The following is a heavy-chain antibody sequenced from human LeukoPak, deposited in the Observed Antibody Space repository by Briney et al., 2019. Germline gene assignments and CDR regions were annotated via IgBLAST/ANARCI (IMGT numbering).Heavy chain of an antibody. Sequence: SETLSLTCTVSGGSISSYYWSWIRQPAGKGLEWIGRIYTSGSTNYNPSLKSRVTMSVDTSKNQLSLKLSSVTAADTAVYYCARGRTAAVSGWFDPWGQGTLVTVSS. D-gene: IGHD2-21*02. CDR1: GGSISSYY. V-gene: IGHV4-4*07. CDR3: ARGRTAAVSGWFDP. CDR2: IYTSGST. J-gene: IGHJ5*02.